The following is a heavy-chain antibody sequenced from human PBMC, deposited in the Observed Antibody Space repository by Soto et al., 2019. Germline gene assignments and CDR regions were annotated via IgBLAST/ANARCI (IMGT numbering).Heavy chain of an antibody. CDR1: GFTFSSYA. CDR3: AKHRGAGGHFDY. V-gene: IGHV3-23*01. Sequence: GSLRLSCAASGFTFSSYAMGWVRQGPGKGLEWVAVVSIGGSTHYADSVRGRFTISRDNSKNTLSLQMNSLTAEDTAVYFCAKHRGAGGHFDYWGQGALVTVS. J-gene: IGHJ4*02. CDR2: VSIGGST. D-gene: IGHD2-15*01.